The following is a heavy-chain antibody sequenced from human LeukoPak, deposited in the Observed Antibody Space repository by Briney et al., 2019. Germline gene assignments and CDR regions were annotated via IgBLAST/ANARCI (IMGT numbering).Heavy chain of an antibody. CDR3: ARGNSYGMDV. V-gene: IGHV3-74*01. Sequence: GGSLRLSCAASGFTFSSYWMTWVRQPPGKGLVWVSRIGPDGSITTYADSVKGRFTISRGNAKNTLYLQMNSLRGEDTALYYCARGNSYGMDVWGQGTTVTVSS. J-gene: IGHJ6*02. CDR1: GFTFSSYW. D-gene: IGHD4-23*01. CDR2: IGPDGSIT.